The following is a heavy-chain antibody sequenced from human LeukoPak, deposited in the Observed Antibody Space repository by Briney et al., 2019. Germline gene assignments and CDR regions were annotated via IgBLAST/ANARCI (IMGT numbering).Heavy chain of an antibody. V-gene: IGHV1-8*01. CDR1: GYTFTSYD. CDR2: MNPNSGNT. J-gene: IGHJ4*02. Sequence: GASVKVSCKASGYTFTSYDINWVRQATGQGIEWMGWMNPNSGNTGYAQKFQGRVTMTRNTSISTAYMELSSLRSEDTAVYYCARGHRHYGDYTVLGYWGQGTLVTVSS. CDR3: ARGHRHYGDYTVLGY. D-gene: IGHD4-17*01.